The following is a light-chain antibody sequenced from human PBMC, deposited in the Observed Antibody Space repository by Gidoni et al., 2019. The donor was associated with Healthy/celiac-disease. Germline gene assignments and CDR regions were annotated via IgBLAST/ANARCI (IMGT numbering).Light chain of an antibody. CDR2: GAS. CDR1: QSVSSSY. Sequence: EIVFTQSPGTLSLSPGERATLSCRASQSVSSSYLAWYQQKPGQAPRLLIYGASSRATGIPDRCSGSGSGTDFTLTISRLEPEDFAVYYCQQYGSSPLTFGQGTKVEIK. J-gene: IGKJ1*01. V-gene: IGKV3-20*01. CDR3: QQYGSSPLT.